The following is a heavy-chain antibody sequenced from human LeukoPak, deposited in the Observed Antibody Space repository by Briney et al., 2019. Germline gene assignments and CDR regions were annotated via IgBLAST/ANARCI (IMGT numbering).Heavy chain of an antibody. V-gene: IGHV3-33*06. Sequence: PGRSLRLSCAASGFTFSSYGMHWVRQAPGKGLEWVAVIWYDGSNKYYADSVKGRFTISRDNSKNTLYLQMNSLRAEDTAVYYCAKDYYGSGSYYNGGHYFDYWGQGTLVTVSS. CDR3: AKDYYGSGSYYNGGHYFDY. J-gene: IGHJ4*02. CDR2: IWYDGSNK. CDR1: GFTFSSYG. D-gene: IGHD3-10*01.